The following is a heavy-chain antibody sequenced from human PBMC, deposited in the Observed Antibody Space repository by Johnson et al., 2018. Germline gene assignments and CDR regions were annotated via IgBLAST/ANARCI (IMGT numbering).Heavy chain of an antibody. Sequence: VQLVESGGGVVQXGRSXRLXCAASGFTFSSYGMHWVRQAPGKGLEWVAVIWYDGSNKYYADSVKGRFPISRDNSKNTLYLQMNSLRAEDTALYYGAKSRSTVVIPYAFDIWGQGTMVTVSS. CDR3: AKSRSTVVIPYAFDI. J-gene: IGHJ3*02. CDR1: GFTFSSYG. D-gene: IGHD2-21*01. CDR2: IWYDGSNK. V-gene: IGHV3-33*06.